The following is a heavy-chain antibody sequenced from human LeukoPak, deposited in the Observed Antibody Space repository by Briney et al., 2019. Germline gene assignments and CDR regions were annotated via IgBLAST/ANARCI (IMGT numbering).Heavy chain of an antibody. D-gene: IGHD3-10*01. CDR3: ARDRSIIMDRGTPDAFDI. V-gene: IGHV3-48*03. J-gene: IGHJ3*02. CDR1: GFSFSSFE. Sequence: GGSLRLSCVGSGFSFSSFEYNWVRQAPGKGLEWVSYVSVSGDEIHHADSVKGRFTISRDNAKNSVFLQMNSLRAEDTAIYYCARDRSIIMDRGTPDAFDIWGQGTMVTVSS. CDR2: VSVSGDEI.